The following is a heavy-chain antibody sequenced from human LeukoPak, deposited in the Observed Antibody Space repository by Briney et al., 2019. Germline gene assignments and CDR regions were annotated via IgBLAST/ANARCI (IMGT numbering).Heavy chain of an antibody. V-gene: IGHV4-39*07. CDR2: IYSSGST. CDR3: ARSDGYGLVGI. J-gene: IGHJ3*02. Sequence: SETLSLTCTVSGGSISSSIYYWGWIRQPPGKGLEWIGSIYSSGSTYYNPSLKSRVIIIIDTPKNHFSLTLSSVTAADTAVYYCARSDGYGLVGIWGQGTMVTVSS. D-gene: IGHD3-10*01. CDR1: GGSISSSIYY.